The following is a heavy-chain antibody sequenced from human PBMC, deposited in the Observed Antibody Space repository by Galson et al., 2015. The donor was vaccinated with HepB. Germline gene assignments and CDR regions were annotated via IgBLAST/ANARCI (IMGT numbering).Heavy chain of an antibody. V-gene: IGHV1-46*01. CDR2: INPNSGST. Sequence: SVKVSCKASGYTFTNYYMHWVRQAPGQGLEWMGIINPNSGSTSYAQKFQGRVTMTRDTSTSTLYMELSSLRSEDTAVYYWAREVVPAAYYGMDVWGQGTTVTVSS. CDR3: AREVVPAAYYGMDV. CDR1: GYTFTNYY. J-gene: IGHJ6*02. D-gene: IGHD2-2*01.